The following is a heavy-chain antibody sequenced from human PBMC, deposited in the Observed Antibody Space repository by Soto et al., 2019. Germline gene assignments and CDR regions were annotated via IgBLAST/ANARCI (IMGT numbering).Heavy chain of an antibody. Sequence: AVSGGSISSGGYSWSWIRQPPGKGLEWIGYIYHSGSTYYNPSLKSRVTISVDRSKNQFSLKLSSVTAADTAVYYCAREGSSAEGDWFDPWGQGALVTVSS. J-gene: IGHJ5*02. D-gene: IGHD6-25*01. CDR2: IYHSGST. CDR1: GGSISSGGYS. CDR3: AREGSSAEGDWFDP. V-gene: IGHV4-30-2*01.